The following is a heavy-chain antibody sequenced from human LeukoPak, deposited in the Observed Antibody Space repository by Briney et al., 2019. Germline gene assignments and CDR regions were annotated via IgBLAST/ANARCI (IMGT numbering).Heavy chain of an antibody. D-gene: IGHD3-22*01. Sequence: PSETLSLTCTVSGGSISSYYWSWIRQPPGKGLEWIGEINHSGSTNYNPSLKSRVTISVDTSKNQFSLKLSSVTAADTAVYYCARGLGPPLYYHYYYYYMDVWGKGTTVTVSS. CDR3: ARGLGPPLYYHYYYYYMDV. J-gene: IGHJ6*03. V-gene: IGHV4-34*01. CDR2: INHSGST. CDR1: GGSISSYY.